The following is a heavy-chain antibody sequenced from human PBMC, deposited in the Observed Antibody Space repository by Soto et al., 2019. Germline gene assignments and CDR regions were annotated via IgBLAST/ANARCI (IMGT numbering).Heavy chain of an antibody. D-gene: IGHD6-13*01. J-gene: IGHJ6*02. CDR2: IYHSGST. CDR1: GGSISSSNW. V-gene: IGHV4-4*02. Sequence: ETLSLTCAVSGGSISSSNWGSCFRQPPGKGLEWIGEIYHSGSTNYNPSLKSRVTISVDKSKNQFSLKLSSVTAADTAVYYCARDKYSSSWHYYYYGMDVWGQGTTVTVSS. CDR3: ARDKYSSSWHYYYYGMDV.